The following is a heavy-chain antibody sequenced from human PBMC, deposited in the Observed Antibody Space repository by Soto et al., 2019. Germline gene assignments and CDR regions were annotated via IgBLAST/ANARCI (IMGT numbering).Heavy chain of an antibody. Sequence: QVQLVESGGGVVQPGRSLRLSCAASGFTFSSYGMHWVRQAPGKGLEWVAVIWYDGSNKYYADSVKGRFTISRDNSKNTLYLQLNSLRAEDTAVYYCARARGSYSPYYYYYGMDVW. CDR2: IWYDGSNK. D-gene: IGHD1-26*01. CDR1: GFTFSSYG. V-gene: IGHV3-33*01. J-gene: IGHJ6*01. CDR3: ARARGSYSPYYYYYGMDV.